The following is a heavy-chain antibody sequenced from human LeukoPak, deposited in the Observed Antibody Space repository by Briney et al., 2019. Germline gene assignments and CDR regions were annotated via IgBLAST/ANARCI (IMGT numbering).Heavy chain of an antibody. CDR2: IWYDGSNK. CDR1: GFTFSSYG. Sequence: PGGSLRLSCAASGFTFSSYGMHWVRQAPGKGLEWVAVIWYDGSNKHYADSVKGRFTISRDNSKNTLYLQMNSLRAEDTAVYYCAKDRHSYGHMGFDYWGQGTRVTVSS. V-gene: IGHV3-33*06. D-gene: IGHD5-18*01. CDR3: AKDRHSYGHMGFDY. J-gene: IGHJ4*02.